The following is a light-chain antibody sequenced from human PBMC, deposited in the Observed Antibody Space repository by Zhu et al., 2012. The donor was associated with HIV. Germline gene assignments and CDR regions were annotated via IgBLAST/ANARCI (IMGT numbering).Light chain of an antibody. CDR2: DTF. V-gene: IGKV3-11*01. Sequence: VLTQSPVTLSLSPGERATLSCGASQSINYYLAWYQQKPGLAPRLLIYDTFKRATGIPDRFSGSGSGTQFTLTISRLEPEDFALYYCQQRSSWPLTFGGGTKVEIK. CDR1: QSINYY. J-gene: IGKJ4*01. CDR3: QQRSSWPLT.